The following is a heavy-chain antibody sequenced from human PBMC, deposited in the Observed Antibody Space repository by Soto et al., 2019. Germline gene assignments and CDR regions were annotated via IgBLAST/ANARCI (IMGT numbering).Heavy chain of an antibody. CDR2: IKQDGSEK. CDR3: ARPYSSSWYYYYYGMDV. V-gene: IGHV3-7*03. D-gene: IGHD6-13*01. J-gene: IGHJ6*02. Sequence: PGGSLRLSXAASGFTFSSYWMSWVRQAPGKGLEWVANIKQDGSEKYYVDSVKGRFTISRDNAKNSLYLQMNSLRAEDTAVYYCARPYSSSWYYYYYGMDVWGQGTTVTVLL. CDR1: GFTFSSYW.